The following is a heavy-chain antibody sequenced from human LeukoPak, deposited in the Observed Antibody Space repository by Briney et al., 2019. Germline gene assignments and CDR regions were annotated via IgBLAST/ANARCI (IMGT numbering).Heavy chain of an antibody. J-gene: IGHJ4*02. CDR1: GFTFSGSG. V-gene: IGHV3-30*02. CDR3: ARSPTSWYFDY. D-gene: IGHD2-2*01. CDR2: IRYHGSDK. Sequence: GGSLRLSCAASGFTFSGSGMHWVRQAPGKGLEWVAFIRYHGSDKFYADSVKGRFTISRDNSKNTLYLQMNSLRPEGTSVYYCARSPTSWYFDYWGQGTLVTVSS.